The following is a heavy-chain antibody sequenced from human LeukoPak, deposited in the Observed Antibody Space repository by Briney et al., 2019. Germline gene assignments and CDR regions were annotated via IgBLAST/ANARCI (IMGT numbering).Heavy chain of an antibody. J-gene: IGHJ4*02. CDR2: ISGSGGST. V-gene: IGHV3-23*01. CDR1: GFTFSTYD. Sequence: GGSLRLSCAASGFTFSTYDMTWVRQAPGKGLEWVSSISGSGGSTYYADSVKGRFTTSRDNSKNTLYLQMNGLRAEDTAVYYCAKCDRGRYSSSCYAIDYWGQGTLVTVSS. D-gene: IGHD6-13*01. CDR3: AKCDRGRYSSSCYAIDY.